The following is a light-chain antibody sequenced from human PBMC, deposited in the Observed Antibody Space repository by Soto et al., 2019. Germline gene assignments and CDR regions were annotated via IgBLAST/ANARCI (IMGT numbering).Light chain of an antibody. CDR2: YDT. J-gene: IGLJ2*01. V-gene: IGLV3-21*04. Sequence: SYELTQTPSVSVAPGRTARITCGGNNIESKSVHWYQQRPGQAPVLVIYYDTDRPSGIPERFSGSNSGNTATLTISRVEAGDEADYHCQVWDTSSDHPVFGGGTQLTVL. CDR3: QVWDTSSDHPV. CDR1: NIESKS.